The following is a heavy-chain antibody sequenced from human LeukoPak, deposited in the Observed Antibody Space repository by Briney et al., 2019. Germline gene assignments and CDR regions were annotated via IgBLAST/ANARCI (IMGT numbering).Heavy chain of an antibody. CDR3: ASCSGYYNYYFDY. J-gene: IGHJ4*02. V-gene: IGHV3-23*01. D-gene: IGHD3-22*01. CDR2: MSGSGGST. Sequence: TGGSLRLSCAASEFTFSSYAMTWVRQAPGKGLEWVSAMSGSGGSTYYADSVKGRFTISRDNSKNTLYLQMNSLRAEDTAVYYCASCSGYYNYYFDYWGQGTLVTVSS. CDR1: EFTFSSYA.